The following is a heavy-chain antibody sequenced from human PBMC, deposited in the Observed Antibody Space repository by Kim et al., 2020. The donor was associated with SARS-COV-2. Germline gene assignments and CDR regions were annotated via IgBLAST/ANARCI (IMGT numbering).Heavy chain of an antibody. J-gene: IGHJ4*02. Sequence: STSLKTRLTISKDTSKIQVVLTMTNMDPVDTATYYCARIRSIAVAAHFDYWGQGTLVTVSS. V-gene: IGHV2-70*01. D-gene: IGHD6-19*01. CDR3: ARIRSIAVAAHFDY.